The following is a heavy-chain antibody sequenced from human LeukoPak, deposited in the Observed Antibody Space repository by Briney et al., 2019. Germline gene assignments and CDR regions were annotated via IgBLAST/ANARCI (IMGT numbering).Heavy chain of an antibody. J-gene: IGHJ4*02. V-gene: IGHV3-48*01. CDR1: GFTFSSYS. CDR3: ARDPAIQAWLSAYYFDY. CDR2: ISTSSTTI. Sequence: PGGSLRLSCAASGFTFSSYSMNWVRQAPGKGLEWVSYISTSSTTIYYADSVKGRFTISRDNAKNSLYLQMNSLRAEDTAVYYCARDPAIQAWLSAYYFDYWGQGTLVTASS. D-gene: IGHD5-18*01.